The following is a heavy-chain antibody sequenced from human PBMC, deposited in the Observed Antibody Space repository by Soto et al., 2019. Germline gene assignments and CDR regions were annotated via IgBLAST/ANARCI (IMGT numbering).Heavy chain of an antibody. Sequence: GWSLRLSCAASGFTFSSYAMSWVRQAPGKGLEWVSAISGSGGSTYYADSVKGRFTISRDNSKNTLYLQMNSLRAEDTAVYYCAKDPHITIFGVVIIGAFDYWGQGTLVTVSS. D-gene: IGHD3-3*01. J-gene: IGHJ4*02. CDR2: ISGSGGST. CDR1: GFTFSSYA. V-gene: IGHV3-23*01. CDR3: AKDPHITIFGVVIIGAFDY.